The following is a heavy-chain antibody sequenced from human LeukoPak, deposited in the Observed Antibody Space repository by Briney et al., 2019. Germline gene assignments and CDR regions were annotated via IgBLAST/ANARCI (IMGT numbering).Heavy chain of an antibody. CDR1: GFTFNSYA. Sequence: GGSLRLSCAASGFTFNSYAMHWVRQAPGKGLEWVAVISSDGSNNYYADSVKGRFTISRDNSKNTLYLQVNSLRAEDTAVYYCARDRYSSGWYGDFDCWGQGTLVTVPS. J-gene: IGHJ4*02. D-gene: IGHD6-19*01. CDR3: ARDRYSSGWYGDFDC. V-gene: IGHV3-30-3*01. CDR2: ISSDGSNN.